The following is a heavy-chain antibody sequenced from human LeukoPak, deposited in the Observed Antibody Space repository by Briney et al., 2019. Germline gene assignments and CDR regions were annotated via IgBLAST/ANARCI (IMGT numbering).Heavy chain of an antibody. Sequence: SETLSLTCAVSGGSISSNSYYWGWIRQPPGKGLEWIGRIYYSGSTYYNPSLKSRVTISLDESKNQFSLKLSSVTAADTAVYYCAKDGRYCSGGSCYHYYYYYMDVWGKGTTVTISS. V-gene: IGHV4-39*07. J-gene: IGHJ6*03. CDR3: AKDGRYCSGGSCYHYYYYYMDV. CDR1: GGSISSNSYY. CDR2: IYYSGST. D-gene: IGHD2-15*01.